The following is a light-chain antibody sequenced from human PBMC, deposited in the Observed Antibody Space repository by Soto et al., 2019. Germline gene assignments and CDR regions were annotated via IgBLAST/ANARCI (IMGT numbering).Light chain of an antibody. CDR2: TGS. J-gene: IGKJ4*01. CDR3: QQGNSFPLT. V-gene: IGKV1-12*01. CDR1: QGISNW. Sequence: DIQMTQSPSSVSASVGDRVSITCRASQGISNWLAWYQQKPGRDPKLLIYTGSSLQSGVLSRFSGTGSGTDFTLTISSLQPEDVATYYCQQGNSFPLTFGGGTKVEIK.